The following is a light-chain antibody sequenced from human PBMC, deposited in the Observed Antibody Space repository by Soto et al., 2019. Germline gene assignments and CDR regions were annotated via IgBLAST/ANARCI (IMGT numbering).Light chain of an antibody. V-gene: IGLV4-69*01. J-gene: IGLJ1*01. CDR1: SGHSSYA. Sequence: QPVLTQSPSASASLGASVKLTCTQSSGHSSYAIAWHQQQPEKGPRYLMKLNSDGSHSKGDGIPDRFSGSSSGAERYLIISSLKSEDEADYYCLTWGTGIHVFGTGTKLTVL. CDR3: LTWGTGIHV. CDR2: LNSDGSH.